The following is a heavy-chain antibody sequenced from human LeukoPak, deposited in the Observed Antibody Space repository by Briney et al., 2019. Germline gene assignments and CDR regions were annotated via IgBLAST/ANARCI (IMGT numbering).Heavy chain of an antibody. CDR2: INHSGST. CDR1: GGSFSGYY. V-gene: IGHV4-34*01. D-gene: IGHD6-19*01. J-gene: IGHJ4*02. CDR3: AKAIAEQWLAYFDY. Sequence: PSETLSLTCAVYGGSFSGYYWSWIRQPPGKGLEWIGEINHSGSTNYNPSLKSRVTISVDTSKNQFSLKLSSVTAADTAVYYCAKAIAEQWLAYFDYWGQGTLVTVSS.